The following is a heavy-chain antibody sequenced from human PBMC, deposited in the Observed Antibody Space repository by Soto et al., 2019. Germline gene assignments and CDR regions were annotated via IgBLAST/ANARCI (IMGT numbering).Heavy chain of an antibody. D-gene: IGHD3-3*01. CDR2: IYYSGST. CDR1: GCSISSGGYY. CDR3: ARGADFWSGYYTNWFDP. J-gene: IGHJ5*02. V-gene: IGHV4-31*03. Sequence: SETLSLTCTVSGCSISSGGYYWSWIRQHPGKGLEWIGYIYYSGSTYYNPSLKSRVTISVDTSKNQFSLKLSSVTAADTAVYYCARGADFWSGYYTNWFDPWGQGTLVTVSS.